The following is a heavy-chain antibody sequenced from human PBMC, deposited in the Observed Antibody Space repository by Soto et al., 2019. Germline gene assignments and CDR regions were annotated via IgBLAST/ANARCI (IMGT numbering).Heavy chain of an antibody. CDR3: PREKRGGGGRYSEEHAFDI. V-gene: IGHV1-46*01. CDR2: INPSGGST. CDR1: GYTFTSYY. Sequence: RASVKVSCKASGYTFTSYYMHWVRQDPGQGLEWMGLINPSGGSTIYAQKFQVRVTMPRNTPTSTVYMELSNLRSEDTAVYYWPREKRGGGGRYSEEHAFDIWG. D-gene: IGHD1-26*01. J-gene: IGHJ3*02.